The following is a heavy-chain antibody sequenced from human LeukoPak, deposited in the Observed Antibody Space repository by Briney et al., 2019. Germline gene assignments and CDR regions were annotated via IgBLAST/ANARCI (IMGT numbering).Heavy chain of an antibody. CDR3: AREPVTYEIPSIDY. D-gene: IGHD4-17*01. CDR1: GFTFSSYS. J-gene: IGHJ4*02. V-gene: IGHV3-21*01. Sequence: PGGSLRLSCAASGFTFSSYSMNWVRQAPGKGLEWVSSISSSSSYIYYADSVKGRFTISRDNAKNSLYLQMNGLRAEDTAVYYCAREPVTYEIPSIDYWGQGTLVTVSS. CDR2: ISSSSSYI.